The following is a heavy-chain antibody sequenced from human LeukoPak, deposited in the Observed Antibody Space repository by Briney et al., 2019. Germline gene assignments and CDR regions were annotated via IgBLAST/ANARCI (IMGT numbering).Heavy chain of an antibody. Sequence: PGGSLRLSCAASGFTFSSYWMSWVRQAPGKGLEWVANIKQDGSEKYYVDSVKGRFTISRDNAKNSLFLQMNSLRDEHTAVYYCARDSSGPDYWGQGTLVTVSS. J-gene: IGHJ4*02. V-gene: IGHV3-7*01. CDR2: IKQDGSEK. CDR3: ARDSSGPDY. CDR1: GFTFSSYW. D-gene: IGHD6-19*01.